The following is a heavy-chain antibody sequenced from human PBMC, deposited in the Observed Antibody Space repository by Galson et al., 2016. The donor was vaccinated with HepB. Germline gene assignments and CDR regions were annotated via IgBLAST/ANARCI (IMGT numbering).Heavy chain of an antibody. V-gene: IGHV1-3*01. CDR2: LNAGNGDT. Sequence: SVKVSCKASGYTFTTYTIHWVRQAPGQSLECVGWLNAGNGDTKYSQRFQDRVTITRDTSASTAYMELSSPRSEDTAVYYCATSGDFWSGYSFFAYWGQGTLVTASS. D-gene: IGHD3-3*01. J-gene: IGHJ4*02. CDR1: GYTFTTYT. CDR3: ATSGDFWSGYSFFAY.